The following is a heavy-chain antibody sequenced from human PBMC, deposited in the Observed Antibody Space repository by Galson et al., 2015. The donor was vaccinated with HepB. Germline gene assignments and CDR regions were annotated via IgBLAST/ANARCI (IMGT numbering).Heavy chain of an antibody. CDR2: ISWNSVSI. J-gene: IGHJ2*01. D-gene: IGHD1-26*01. V-gene: IGHV3-9*01. CDR1: GFTFDDYA. Sequence: SLRLSCAASGFTFDDYAMHWVRHAPGKGLEWVSGISWNSVSIGYADSVKGRFTISRDNAKNSLYLQVDSLRVEDTALYYCAKDKGVGATFWYSELWGRGTPVTVSS. CDR3: AKDKGVGATFWYSEL.